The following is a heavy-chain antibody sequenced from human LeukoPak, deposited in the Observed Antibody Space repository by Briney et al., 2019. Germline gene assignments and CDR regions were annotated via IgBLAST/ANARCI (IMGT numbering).Heavy chain of an antibody. CDR3: ARLPTGYPNWFDP. Sequence: SETLSLTCDVSGGSISSSDSYNWGWIRQPPGKGLELIATIHYSGNTYYTPSLKGRLTISVDTSKNQFSLKLRSVTAADTAVYYCARLPTGYPNWFDPWGQGTLVTVSS. CDR1: GGSISSSDSYN. D-gene: IGHD3-9*01. J-gene: IGHJ5*02. V-gene: IGHV4-39*01. CDR2: IHYSGNT.